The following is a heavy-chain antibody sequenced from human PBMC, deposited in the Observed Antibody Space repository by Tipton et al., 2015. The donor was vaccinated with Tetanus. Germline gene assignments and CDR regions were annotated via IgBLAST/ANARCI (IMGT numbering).Heavy chain of an antibody. V-gene: IGHV4-59*01. CDR1: GGSINSYY. D-gene: IGHD2-15*01. CDR3: ARDQKSATLSHFFYGLDV. Sequence: LSLTCTVSGGSINSYYWSWIRQPPGKGLEWIGYIYYSGSTNYNPSLRSRVTISVDTSKNQFSLKLSSVTAADTAVYYCARDQKSATLSHFFYGLDVWGQGTTVTVSS. J-gene: IGHJ6*02. CDR2: IYYSGST.